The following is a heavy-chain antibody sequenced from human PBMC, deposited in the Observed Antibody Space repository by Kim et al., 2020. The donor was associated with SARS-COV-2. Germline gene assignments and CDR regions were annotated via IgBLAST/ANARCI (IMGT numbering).Heavy chain of an antibody. D-gene: IGHD3-3*01. CDR2: ISYDGSTK. CDR1: EFTFSGYA. CDR3: ASPPITVFGGDGRDY. V-gene: IGHV3-30*03. J-gene: IGHJ4*02. Sequence: GGSLRLSCAASEFTFSGYAMHWIRQAPGKGLEWLAVISYDGSTKHYADSVKGRFTISRDNSKHTLYLQMNRLTSEDTAVYYCASPPITVFGGDGRDYWGQGTLVTVSS.